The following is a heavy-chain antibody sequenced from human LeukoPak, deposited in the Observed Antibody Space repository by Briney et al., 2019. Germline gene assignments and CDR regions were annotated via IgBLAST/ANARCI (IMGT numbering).Heavy chain of an antibody. CDR3: ARDIVVVPAAIRGRWFDP. Sequence: PSETLSLTCAVYGGSFSGYYWSWIRQPPGKGLEWIGEINHSGSTNYNPSLKSRVTISVDTSKNQFPLKLSSVTAADTAVYYCARDIVVVPAAIRGRWFDPWGQGTLVTVSS. D-gene: IGHD2-2*01. J-gene: IGHJ5*02. V-gene: IGHV4-34*01. CDR1: GGSFSGYY. CDR2: INHSGST.